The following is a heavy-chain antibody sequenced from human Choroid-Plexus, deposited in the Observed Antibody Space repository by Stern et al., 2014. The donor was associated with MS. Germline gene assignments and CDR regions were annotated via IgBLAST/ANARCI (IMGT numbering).Heavy chain of an antibody. CDR2: VSYDGSNK. D-gene: IGHD2/OR15-2a*01. Sequence: VQLVESGGGVVQHGRPLRLSCVASGFTFGSCAMHWVRPAPGKGLEGVAGVSYDGSNKYYADSVKGRFTISRDNSQNTLYMQMSSLRPEDTAVYYCAKDRQYLTYFFDHWGQGSLVTVSS. CDR3: AKDRQYLTYFFDH. J-gene: IGHJ5*02. V-gene: IGHV3-30*18. CDR1: GFTFGSCA.